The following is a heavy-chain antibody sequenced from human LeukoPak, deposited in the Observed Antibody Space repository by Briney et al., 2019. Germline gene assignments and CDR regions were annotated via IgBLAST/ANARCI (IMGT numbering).Heavy chain of an antibody. Sequence: SQTLSRTCAISGDSVSSNRAAWNWIRQSPSRGLEWLGRTYYRSKWYNDYAVSVKSRITINPDTSKNQFSLQLNSVTPEDTAVYYCARDGTMRSGPAFDIWGQGTMVTVSS. CDR1: GDSVSSNRAA. CDR3: ARDGTMRSGPAFDI. J-gene: IGHJ3*02. D-gene: IGHD3-3*01. V-gene: IGHV6-1*01. CDR2: TYYRSKWYN.